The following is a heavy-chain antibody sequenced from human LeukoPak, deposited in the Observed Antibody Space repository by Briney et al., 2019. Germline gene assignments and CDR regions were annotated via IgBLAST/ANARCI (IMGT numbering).Heavy chain of an antibody. CDR3: AAAYCGGDCYSERANWFDP. J-gene: IGHJ5*02. D-gene: IGHD2-21*02. CDR2: IIPILGIA. CDR1: GGTFSSYT. V-gene: IGHV1-69*02. Sequence: PVKVSCKASGGTFSSYTISWVRQAPGQGLEWMGRIIPILGIANYAQKFQGRVTITADKSTSTAYMELSSLRSEDTAVYYCAAAYCGGDCYSERANWFDPWGQGTLVTVSS.